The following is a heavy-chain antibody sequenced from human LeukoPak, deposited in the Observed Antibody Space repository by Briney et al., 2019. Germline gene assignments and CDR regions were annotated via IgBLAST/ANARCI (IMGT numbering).Heavy chain of an antibody. J-gene: IGHJ3*02. CDR1: GGTFSSYA. D-gene: IGHD7-27*01. CDR2: IIPIFGTA. CDR3: ASTTRLGIYAFDI. Sequence: GASVKVSCKASGGTFSSYAISWVRQAPGQGLEWMGRIIPIFGTANYAQKFQDRVTITTDESTSTAYMELSSLRSEDTAVYYCASTTRLGIYAFDIWGQGSMVTVSS. V-gene: IGHV1-69*05.